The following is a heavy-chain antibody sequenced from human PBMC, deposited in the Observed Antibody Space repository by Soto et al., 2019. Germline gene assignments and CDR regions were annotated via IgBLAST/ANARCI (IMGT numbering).Heavy chain of an antibody. Sequence: GESLKISCKGSGYSFTSYWIGWVRQMPGKGLEWMGVIYPGDSDTRYSPSFQGQVTISADKSISTAYLQWSSLKASDTAMYYCARDVYSRNYGMDVWGQGTTVTVSS. CDR2: IYPGDSDT. J-gene: IGHJ6*02. D-gene: IGHD5-18*01. CDR1: GYSFTSYW. V-gene: IGHV5-51*01. CDR3: ARDVYSRNYGMDV.